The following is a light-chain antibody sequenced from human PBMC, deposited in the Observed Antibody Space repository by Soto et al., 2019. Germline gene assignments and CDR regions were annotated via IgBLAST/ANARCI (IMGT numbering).Light chain of an antibody. J-gene: IGLJ3*02. Sequence: QSVLTQSPSASASLGASVKLTCTLSRGHRSYAIAWHQQQPEKGPRYLMKLNGDGSHTKGDGIPDRYSGSSSGAERYLTISSLQSEDEADYYWQTWGTGRVFGGGTKLTVL. CDR3: QTWGTGRV. CDR1: RGHRSYA. V-gene: IGLV4-69*01. CDR2: LNGDGSH.